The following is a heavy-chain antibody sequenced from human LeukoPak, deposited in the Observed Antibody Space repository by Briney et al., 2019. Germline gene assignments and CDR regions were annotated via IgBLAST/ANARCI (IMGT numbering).Heavy chain of an antibody. Sequence: PGCSLTLSCAASEFTFSAFCMHWVRQAPGKGLVWVSRSNSDGSDIRYADSVKGRFTISRDNAKNTLYLQMNSLRAEDTAVYYCARERRSSGWYHAFDMRGQGTMVTVSS. J-gene: IGHJ3*02. D-gene: IGHD6-19*01. V-gene: IGHV3-74*01. CDR3: ARERRSSGWYHAFDM. CDR2: SNSDGSDI. CDR1: EFTFSAFC.